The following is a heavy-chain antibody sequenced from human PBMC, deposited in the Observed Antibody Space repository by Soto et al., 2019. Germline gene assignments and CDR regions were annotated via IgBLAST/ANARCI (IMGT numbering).Heavy chain of an antibody. V-gene: IGHV3-64*01. Sequence: EVQLVECGGGLVQPGGSLRLSCAASGFTFSSYAMHWVHQAPGKGLEYVSAISSNGGSTYYANSVKGRFTISRDNSMNTLYLQMGSLRAEDMAVYYCARGPGYYFDYWGQGTLVTVSS. CDR2: ISSNGGST. CDR1: GFTFSSYA. CDR3: ARGPGYYFDY. J-gene: IGHJ4*02.